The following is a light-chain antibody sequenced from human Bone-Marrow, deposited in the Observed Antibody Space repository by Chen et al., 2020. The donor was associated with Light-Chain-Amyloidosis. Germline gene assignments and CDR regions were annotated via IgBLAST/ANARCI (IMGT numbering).Light chain of an antibody. CDR1: SSDVGDYNY. J-gene: IGLJ1*01. CDR2: DIR. Sequence: YALTQPRSVSGSPGQSVTISCPGTSSDVGDYNYDSWYQQHPGKALKLIIYDIRGRPSGVPDRFSCSESGDTASLTIAGLQDEDEADYYCCSYGGSYTRVFGTGTKLTVL. CDR3: CSYGGSYTRV. V-gene: IGLV2-11*01.